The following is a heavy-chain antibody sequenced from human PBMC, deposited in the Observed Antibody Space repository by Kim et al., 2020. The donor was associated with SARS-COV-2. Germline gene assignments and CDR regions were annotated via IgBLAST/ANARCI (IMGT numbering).Heavy chain of an antibody. D-gene: IGHD1-1*01. J-gene: IGHJ5*01. Sequence: SVKGRFTISRDNAKNSLYLQMNSLRVEATALYYCARDHDRVGSVEVDLDSWGRGTLVIVSS. V-gene: IGHV3-11*05. CDR3: ARDHDRVGSVEVDLDS.